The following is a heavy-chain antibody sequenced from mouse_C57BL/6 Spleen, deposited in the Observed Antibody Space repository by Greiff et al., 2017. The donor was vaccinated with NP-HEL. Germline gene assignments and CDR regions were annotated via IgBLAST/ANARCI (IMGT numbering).Heavy chain of an antibody. V-gene: IGHV1-64*01. J-gene: IGHJ4*01. CDR3: ARYPDYSKGYYAMDY. CDR2: IHPNSGST. CDR1: GYTFTSYW. D-gene: IGHD2-5*01. Sequence: QVQLQQPGAELVKPGASVKLSCKASGYTFTSYWMHWVKQRPGQGLEWIGMIHPNSGSTNYNEKFKSKATLTVDKSSSTAYMQLSSLTSEDSAVYYCARYPDYSKGYYAMDYWGQGTSVTVSS.